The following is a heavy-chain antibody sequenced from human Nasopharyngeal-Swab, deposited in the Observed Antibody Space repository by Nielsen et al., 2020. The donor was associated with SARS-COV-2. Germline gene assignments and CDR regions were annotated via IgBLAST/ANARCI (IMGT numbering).Heavy chain of an antibody. J-gene: IGHJ4*02. CDR3: TTDFYFDY. V-gene: IGHV3-73*01. CDR1: GFIFSASA. Sequence: GESLKIPYAASGFIFSASAIHWVRQASGKGLEWVGRIGDKDHNYATTYGASVQGRFTISRDDSKNTAFLQMDSLKTEDTALYYCTTDFYFDYWGQGTLVTVSS. CDR2: IGDKDHNYAT.